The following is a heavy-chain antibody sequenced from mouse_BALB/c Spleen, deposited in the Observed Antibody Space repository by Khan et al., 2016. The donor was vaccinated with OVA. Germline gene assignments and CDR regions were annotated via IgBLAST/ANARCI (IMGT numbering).Heavy chain of an antibody. CDR2: IWSDGST. J-gene: IGHJ4*01. D-gene: IGHD1-1*01. CDR3: ARQPYCHYNSMDY. CDR1: GFSLTNYG. V-gene: IGHV2-6-1*01. Sequence: QVQLKQSGPGLVAPSQSLSITCTISGFSLTNYGVHWVRQPPGKGLEWLVVIWSDGSTTYNSALKSRLTISTADSKSQAFLKMNSSLTDDTSMFFSARQPYCHYNSMDYWGQGTSVTVSS.